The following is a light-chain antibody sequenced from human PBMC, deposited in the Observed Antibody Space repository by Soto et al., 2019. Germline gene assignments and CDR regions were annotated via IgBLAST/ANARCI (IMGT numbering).Light chain of an antibody. CDR1: QSVSSF. CDR2: ATS. Sequence: DIQMTQSPSSLSASVGDRVSLTCRAGQSVSSFVNWYQQKPAKAPRLLIYATSNMQSGVPSRISGSGSGTEFTLTISSVQPEDFATYYCQQSYSAQYTFGQGTKLEIK. J-gene: IGKJ2*01. CDR3: QQSYSAQYT. V-gene: IGKV1-39*01.